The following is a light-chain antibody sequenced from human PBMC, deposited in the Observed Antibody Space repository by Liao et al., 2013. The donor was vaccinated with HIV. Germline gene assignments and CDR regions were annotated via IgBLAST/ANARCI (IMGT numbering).Light chain of an antibody. CDR1: KLGDKY. V-gene: IGLV3-1*01. CDR2: DDT. J-gene: IGLJ2*01. CDR3: QVWDRDTAL. Sequence: SYEVTQPPSVSVSPGQTASIICSGDKLGDKYVSWYHQKPGQSPVLVVYDDTKRPSGIPGRFSGSSSENTGTLTISGTQPMDEADYYCQVWDRDTALFGGGTKLTVL.